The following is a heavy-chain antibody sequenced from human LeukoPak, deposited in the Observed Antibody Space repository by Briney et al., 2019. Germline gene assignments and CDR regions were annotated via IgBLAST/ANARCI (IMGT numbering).Heavy chain of an antibody. Sequence: SETLSLTCTVSGGSISSGDYYWSWIRQPPGKGLEWIAYMYYSGSTYYNPSLKSRVTKSADTSKNQLSLKLSSVTAADTAVYYCARPYYYDSRIDPWGQGILVTVSS. D-gene: IGHD3-22*01. CDR1: GGSISSGDYY. V-gene: IGHV4-30-4*01. CDR3: ARPYYYDSRIDP. J-gene: IGHJ5*02. CDR2: MYYSGST.